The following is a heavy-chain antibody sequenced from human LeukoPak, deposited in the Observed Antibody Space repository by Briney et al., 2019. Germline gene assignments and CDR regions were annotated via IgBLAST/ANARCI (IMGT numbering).Heavy chain of an antibody. V-gene: IGHV3-23*01. CDR3: AKDGVYGSGSSYYFDY. J-gene: IGHJ4*02. CDR1: GCTFSSYA. CDR2: IGGSGGNT. D-gene: IGHD3-10*01. Sequence: RPGGSLRLSCAASGCTFSSYAMSWVRQAPGKGLEWVSAIGGSGGNTYYADSVKGRFTISRDNSKNTLSLQMNSLGAEDTAVYYCAKDGVYGSGSSYYFDYWGQGTLVTVSS.